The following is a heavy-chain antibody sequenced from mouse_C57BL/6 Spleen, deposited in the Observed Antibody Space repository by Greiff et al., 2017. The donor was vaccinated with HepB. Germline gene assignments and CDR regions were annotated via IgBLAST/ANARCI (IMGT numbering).Heavy chain of an antibody. CDR1: GFTFSDYG. CDR3: ARPERLPPMDY. V-gene: IGHV5-17*01. D-gene: IGHD2-4*01. Sequence: EVKLVESGGGLVKPGGSLKLSCAASGFTFSDYGMHWVRQAPEKGLEWVAYISSGSSTIYYAATVKGRFTISRNNAKNTLFLQMTSLRSEDTAMYYCARPERLPPMDYWGQGTSVTVSS. J-gene: IGHJ4*01. CDR2: ISSGSSTI.